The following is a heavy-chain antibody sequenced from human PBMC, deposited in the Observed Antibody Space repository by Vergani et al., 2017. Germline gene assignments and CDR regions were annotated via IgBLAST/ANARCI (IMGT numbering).Heavy chain of an antibody. V-gene: IGHV3-33*01. J-gene: IGHJ6*02. CDR2: IWYDGSNK. Sequence: QVQLVESGGGVVQPGRSLRLSCAASGFTFSSYGMHWVRQAPGKGLEWVAVIWYDGSNKYYADSVKGRFTISRDNSKNRLYLQMNSLLAEDTAVYYCARSLYGSGGSCYSGGGYYYYYYGMDVWGQGTTVTVSS. CDR1: GFTFSSYG. CDR3: ARSLYGSGGSCYSGGGYYYYYYGMDV. D-gene: IGHD2-15*01.